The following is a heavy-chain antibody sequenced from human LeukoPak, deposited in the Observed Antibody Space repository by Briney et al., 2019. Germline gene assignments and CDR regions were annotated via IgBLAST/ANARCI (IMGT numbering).Heavy chain of an antibody. V-gene: IGHV4-34*01. CDR1: GGSFSGYY. Sequence: SETLSLTCAGYGGSFSGYYWSWIRQSPGKGLEWIGEISHSGSTYYNPSLKSRVTIPLDTSKNHFSLKLTSVTAADTAVYYCARGVSDQNWGQGTLVTVSS. J-gene: IGHJ4*02. CDR2: ISHSGST. CDR3: ARGVSDQN.